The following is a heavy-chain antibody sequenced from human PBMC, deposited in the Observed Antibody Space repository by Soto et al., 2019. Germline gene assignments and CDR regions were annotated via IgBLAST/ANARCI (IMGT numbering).Heavy chain of an antibody. CDR3: AKGRSYYYYYGVDV. CDR2: ISYDGSNK. J-gene: IGHJ6*02. Sequence: GGSLRLSCAASGFTFSSYGMHWVRQAPGKGLEWVAVISYDGSNKYYADSVKGRFTNSRDNSKNTLNMQMNSLRAEDTALYYCAKGRSYYYYYGVDVWGQGTTVTVSS. V-gene: IGHV3-30*18. CDR1: GFTFSSYG.